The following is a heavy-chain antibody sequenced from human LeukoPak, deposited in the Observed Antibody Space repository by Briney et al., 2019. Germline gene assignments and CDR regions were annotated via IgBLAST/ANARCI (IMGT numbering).Heavy chain of an antibody. V-gene: IGHV1-2*02. CDR3: AGPWDQVSFDP. CDR1: GYTFTGYY. CDR2: IYAKTGGT. J-gene: IGHJ5*02. D-gene: IGHD1-26*01. Sequence: GASVKVSCKASGYTFTGYYLHWVRQAPGQGLEWMGWIYAKTGGTSYAQKFPGRVTMTRDTSISTAYMELIGLRSDDTAVYYCAGPWDQVSFDPWGQGTLVSVSS.